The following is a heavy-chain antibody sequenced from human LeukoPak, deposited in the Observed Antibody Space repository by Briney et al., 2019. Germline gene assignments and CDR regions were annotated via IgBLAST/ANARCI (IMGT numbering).Heavy chain of an antibody. Sequence: GRSLRLSCAASGFTFSSYAMHWVRQAPGKGLEWVAVISYDGSNKYYADSVKGRFTISRDSSKNTLYLQMNSLRAEDTAVYYCARGLLWFGEAIDYWGQGTLVTVSS. CDR1: GFTFSSYA. D-gene: IGHD3-10*01. CDR2: ISYDGSNK. J-gene: IGHJ4*02. V-gene: IGHV3-30-3*01. CDR3: ARGLLWFGEAIDY.